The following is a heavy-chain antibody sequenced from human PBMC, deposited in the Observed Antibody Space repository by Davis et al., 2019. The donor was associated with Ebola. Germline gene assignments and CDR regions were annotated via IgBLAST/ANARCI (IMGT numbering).Heavy chain of an antibody. CDR2: LSSSGSYI. V-gene: IGHV3-21*01. CDR1: GFTFSSYG. CDR3: ARDLYLGSWNYYGMDV. Sequence: GESLKISCAASGFTFSSYGMNWVRQAPGKGLEWVSSLSSSGSYIYYADSVKGRFTISRDNAKNSLYLQMNSLRAEDTAVYYCARDLYLGSWNYYGMDVWGQGTTVTVSS. J-gene: IGHJ6*02. D-gene: IGHD2-2*02.